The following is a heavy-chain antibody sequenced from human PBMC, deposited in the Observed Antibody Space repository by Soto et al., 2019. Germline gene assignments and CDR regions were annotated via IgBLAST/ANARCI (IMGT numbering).Heavy chain of an antibody. Sequence: SETLSLTCAVYGGSFSGYYWSWIRQPPGKGLEWIGEINHSGSTNYNPSLKSRVTISVDTSKNQFSLKLSSVTAADTAVYYCARVGTIFGVVTRYYYYYYMDVRGKGTTVTVSS. D-gene: IGHD3-3*01. J-gene: IGHJ6*03. CDR1: GGSFSGYY. CDR2: INHSGST. V-gene: IGHV4-34*01. CDR3: ARVGTIFGVVTRYYYYYYMDV.